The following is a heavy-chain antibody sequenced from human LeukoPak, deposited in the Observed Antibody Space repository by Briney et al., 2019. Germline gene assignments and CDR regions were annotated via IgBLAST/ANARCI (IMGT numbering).Heavy chain of an antibody. CDR1: GGTFSRYA. J-gene: IGHJ4*02. V-gene: IGHV1-69*13. Sequence: ASVKVSCKASGGTFSRYAISWVRQAPGQGLEWMGGIMPIFGTANYAQKFQGRVTITADESSNTAYMELNSLRSEDTAIYYCARDAAIYDTGAYYYLWWGQGTLVTVSS. CDR3: ARDAAIYDTGAYYYLW. CDR2: IMPIFGTA. D-gene: IGHD3-22*01.